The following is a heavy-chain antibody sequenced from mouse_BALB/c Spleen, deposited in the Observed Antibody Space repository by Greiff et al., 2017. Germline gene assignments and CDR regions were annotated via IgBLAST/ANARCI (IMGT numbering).Heavy chain of an antibody. Sequence: VQLQESGPELVRPGASVKMSCKASGYTFTSYWMHWVKQRPGQGLEWIGMIDPSNSETRLNQKFKDKATLNVDKSSNTAYMQLSSLTSEDSAVYYCARDSSGYGRAWFAYWGQGTLVTVSA. J-gene: IGHJ3*01. CDR1: GYTFTSYW. CDR2: IDPSNSET. D-gene: IGHD3-2*01. CDR3: ARDSSGYGRAWFAY. V-gene: IGHV1S127*01.